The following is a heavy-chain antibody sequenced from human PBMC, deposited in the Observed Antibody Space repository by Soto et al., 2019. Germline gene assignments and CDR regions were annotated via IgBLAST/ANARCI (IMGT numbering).Heavy chain of an antibody. CDR1: GGSISSGDYY. V-gene: IGHV4-30-4*01. CDR3: ARAGSYCSSTSCCDLFDY. J-gene: IGHJ4*02. Sequence: PSETLSLTCTVSGGSISSGDYYWSWIRQPPGKGLEWIGYIYYSGSTYYNPSLKSRVTISVDTSKNQFSLKLSSVTAADPAVYYCARAGSYCSSTSCCDLFDYWGQGTLVTVSS. D-gene: IGHD2-2*01. CDR2: IYYSGST.